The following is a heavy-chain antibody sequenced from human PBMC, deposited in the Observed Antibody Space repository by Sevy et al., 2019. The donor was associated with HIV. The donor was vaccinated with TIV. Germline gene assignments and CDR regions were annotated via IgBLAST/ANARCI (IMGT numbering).Heavy chain of an antibody. CDR1: GFTFSSYS. Sequence: GGSLRLSCAAYGFTFSSYSMNWVRQAPGKGLEWVSYISSSSSTIYYADSVKGRFTISRDNAKNSLYLQMNSLRAEDTAVYYCAREGVVPAAMGSWFDPWGQGTLVTVSS. V-gene: IGHV3-48*01. D-gene: IGHD2-2*01. J-gene: IGHJ5*02. CDR3: AREGVVPAAMGSWFDP. CDR2: ISSSSSTI.